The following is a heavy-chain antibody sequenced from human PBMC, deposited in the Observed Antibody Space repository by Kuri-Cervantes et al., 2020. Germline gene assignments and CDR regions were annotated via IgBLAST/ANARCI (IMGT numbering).Heavy chain of an antibody. Sequence: GGSLRLSCAASGFTFSSYGMHWVRQAPGKGLEWVAVISYDGSNKYYADSVKGRFTISRDNSKNTLYLQMNSLRAEDTAVYYCAREGEMARDYFDYWGQGTLVTVSS. CDR1: GFTFSSYG. V-gene: IGHV3-30*03. CDR2: ISYDGSNK. D-gene: IGHD5-24*01. CDR3: AREGEMARDYFDY. J-gene: IGHJ4*02.